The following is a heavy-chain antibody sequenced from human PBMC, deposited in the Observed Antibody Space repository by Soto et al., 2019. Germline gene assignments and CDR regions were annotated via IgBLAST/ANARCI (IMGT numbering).Heavy chain of an antibody. D-gene: IGHD6-13*01. CDR2: ISGIGGST. CDR3: ARGSSGYISSWYYFDY. V-gene: IGHV3-23*01. CDR1: GFTFTDYA. J-gene: IGHJ4*02. Sequence: GSLRLSCAASGFTFTDYALSWVRQAPGKGLGWVATISGIGGSTYLADSVKGRLSISRDNSKNTVSLLMNSLRAEDTAVYFCARGSSGYISSWYYFDYWGRGTLVTVS.